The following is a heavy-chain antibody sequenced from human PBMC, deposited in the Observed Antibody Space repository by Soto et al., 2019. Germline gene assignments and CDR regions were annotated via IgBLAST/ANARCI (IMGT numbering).Heavy chain of an antibody. J-gene: IGHJ5*02. D-gene: IGHD3-22*01. CDR2: IYPGDSDT. Sequence: GESLKISCKGSGYSFTNYWIGWVRQMPGKGLEWMGIIYPGDSDTRYSPSFQGQVTISADKSIGTAYLQWSSLKASDTAMYYCASLPRITTMDPIPWGQGTLVTVSS. V-gene: IGHV5-51*01. CDR1: GYSFTNYW. CDR3: ASLPRITTMDPIP.